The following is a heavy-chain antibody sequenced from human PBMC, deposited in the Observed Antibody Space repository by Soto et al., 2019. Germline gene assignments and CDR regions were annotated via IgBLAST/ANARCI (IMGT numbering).Heavy chain of an antibody. CDR3: ARELTRRVAAAGTVDY. CDR1: GFTFSSYW. Sequence: GGSLRLSCAASGFTFSSYWMHWVRQAPGKGLVWVSRINPDGSATNYADSVKGRFTISRDNAKNSLYLQMNSLRAEDTAVYYCARELTRRVAAAGTVDYWGQGTLVTVS. CDR2: INPDGSAT. D-gene: IGHD6-13*01. J-gene: IGHJ4*02. V-gene: IGHV3-74*01.